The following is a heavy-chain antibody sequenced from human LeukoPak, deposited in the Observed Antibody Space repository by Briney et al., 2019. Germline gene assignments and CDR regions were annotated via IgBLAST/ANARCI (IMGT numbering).Heavy chain of an antibody. V-gene: IGHV1-8*03. J-gene: IGHJ4*02. CDR1: GYTFTSYD. CDR3: AVYCSSTSCPFDY. D-gene: IGHD2-2*01. Sequence: ASVKVPCKASGYTFTSYDIKWVRQGPGEGLEWMGWMKPKRGNTDYAQKLQGRVTITRNTSIRTAYMQLSSLRSEDTAVYYCAVYCSSTSCPFDYWGQGTLVTVSS. CDR2: MKPKRGNT.